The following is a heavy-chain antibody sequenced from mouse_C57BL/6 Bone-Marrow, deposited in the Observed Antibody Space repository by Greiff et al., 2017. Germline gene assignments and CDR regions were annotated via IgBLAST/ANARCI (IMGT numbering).Heavy chain of an antibody. V-gene: IGHV1-64*01. CDR2: IHPNSGST. J-gene: IGHJ4*01. CDR3: ARSTYDYDAMDY. CDR1: GYTFTSYW. Sequence: QVQLQQSGAELVKPGASVKLSCKASGYTFTSYWMHWVKQRPGQGLEWIGMIHPNSGSTNYNEKFKSKATLTVDKSSSTAYMQLSSLTSEDSAVYYCARSTYDYDAMDYWGQGTSVTVSS.